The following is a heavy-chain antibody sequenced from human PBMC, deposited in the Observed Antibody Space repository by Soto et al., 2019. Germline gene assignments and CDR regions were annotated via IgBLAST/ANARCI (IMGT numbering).Heavy chain of an antibody. Sequence: QMQLVQSGGGLVKPGGSLRLSCAASGFSFSDYYMSWIRRAPGKGLEWVAYIGASGSPIYFGDSVKGRVSISRDNTNNSLYLQMNSLGSDDTGVYYCARGTYGMDVWGQGTTVIVSS. D-gene: IGHD3-10*01. J-gene: IGHJ6*02. CDR3: ARGTYGMDV. V-gene: IGHV3-11*01. CDR2: IGASGSPI. CDR1: GFSFSDYY.